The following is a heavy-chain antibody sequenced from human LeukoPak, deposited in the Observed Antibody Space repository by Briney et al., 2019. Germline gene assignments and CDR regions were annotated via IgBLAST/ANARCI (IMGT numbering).Heavy chain of an antibody. Sequence: GGSLRLSCAASGVTLSSYAMSWARQAPGKGLEWVAVISYDGSNKYYADSVKGRFTISRDNSKNTLYLQMNSLRAEDTAVYYCAKDVYVHYFDYWGQGTLVTVSS. CDR1: GVTLSSYA. CDR3: AKDVYVHYFDY. V-gene: IGHV3-30*18. CDR2: ISYDGSNK. D-gene: IGHD5/OR15-5a*01. J-gene: IGHJ4*02.